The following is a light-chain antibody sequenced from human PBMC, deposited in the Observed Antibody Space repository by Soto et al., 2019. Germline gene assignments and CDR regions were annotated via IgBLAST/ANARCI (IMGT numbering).Light chain of an antibody. J-gene: IGLJ2*01. Sequence: QSALTQPASVSGSPGQSITISCTGTSSDVGGYNYVSWYQQHPGKAPKLMIYEVSNRPSGVSNRFSGSESGNTASLTISGLQDEDEADYSCSSYTSSRHVIFGGGTKLTVL. V-gene: IGLV2-14*01. CDR1: SSDVGGYNY. CDR2: EVS. CDR3: SSYTSSRHVI.